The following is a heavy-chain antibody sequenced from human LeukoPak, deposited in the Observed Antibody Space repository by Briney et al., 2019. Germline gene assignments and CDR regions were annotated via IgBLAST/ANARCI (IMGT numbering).Heavy chain of an antibody. D-gene: IGHD3-10*01. J-gene: IGHJ4*02. V-gene: IGHV3-7*01. Sequence: GGSLRLSCAASGFTFSSYSMSWVRQAPGKRLEWVANIKQDGSEQYYVDSVKGRFTISRDNAKNSLYLQMNSLRAEDTAVYYCARRALTMARGARPYYFDYWGQGTLVTVSS. CDR3: ARRALTMARGARPYYFDY. CDR1: GFTFSSYS. CDR2: IKQDGSEQ.